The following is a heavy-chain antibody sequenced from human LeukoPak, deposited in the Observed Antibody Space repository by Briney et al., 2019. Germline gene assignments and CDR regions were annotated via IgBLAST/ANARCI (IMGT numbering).Heavy chain of an antibody. D-gene: IGHD4-17*01. Sequence: GGSLRLSCAASGFTFSSYYMNWVRQAPGKGLEWVSSISSSSSYIYYADSVKGRFTISRDTAKNSLYLQMNNLRAEDTAVYYCARGGRTVTTVFDYWGQGTLVTVSS. J-gene: IGHJ4*02. CDR1: GFTFSSYY. V-gene: IGHV3-21*01. CDR2: ISSSSSYI. CDR3: ARGGRTVTTVFDY.